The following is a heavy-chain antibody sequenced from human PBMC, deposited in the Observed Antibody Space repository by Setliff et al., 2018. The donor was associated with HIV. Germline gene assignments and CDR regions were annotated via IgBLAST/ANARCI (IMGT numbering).Heavy chain of an antibody. Sequence: SETLSLTCTVSGGSISGYYWSWIRQPPGKGLEWIGYIYYNGGTKYNPSLKSRVTISVDTSKNLFSLKMSSVTAADTALYYCARHGHFYDSSSSDAFDIWGQGTMVTVSS. D-gene: IGHD3-22*01. J-gene: IGHJ3*02. CDR2: IYYNGGT. CDR3: ARHGHFYDSSSSDAFDI. CDR1: GGSISGYY. V-gene: IGHV4-59*08.